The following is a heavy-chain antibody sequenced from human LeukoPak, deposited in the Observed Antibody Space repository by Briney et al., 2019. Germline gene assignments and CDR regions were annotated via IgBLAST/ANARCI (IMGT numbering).Heavy chain of an antibody. CDR2: ITGSGAHT. J-gene: IGHJ4*02. D-gene: IGHD3-10*01. Sequence: HPGGSLRLSCATSGFTFRSFSVSWVRQAPEKGLEWVSSITGSGAHTNYADSVKGRFTISRDNSKNTLYLQMNSLTAEDTAVYYCAKRAFLESGTHDYWGQGTPVTVSS. CDR3: AKRAFLESGTHDY. V-gene: IGHV3-23*01. CDR1: GFTFRSFS.